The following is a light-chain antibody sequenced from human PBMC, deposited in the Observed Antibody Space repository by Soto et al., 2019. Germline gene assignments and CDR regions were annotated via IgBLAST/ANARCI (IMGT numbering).Light chain of an antibody. CDR1: QSVSSTY. J-gene: IGKJ2*01. CDR2: GAS. CDR3: QHYGSSLYT. V-gene: IGKV3-20*01. Sequence: EIVLTQAPGTLSLSPGERATLSCRASQSVSSTYLAWYQQKPGQAPRLLISGASSRATGIPDRFSGSGSGTDFTLTITRLEPADFAVYYWQHYGSSLYTFGQWTKLEIK.